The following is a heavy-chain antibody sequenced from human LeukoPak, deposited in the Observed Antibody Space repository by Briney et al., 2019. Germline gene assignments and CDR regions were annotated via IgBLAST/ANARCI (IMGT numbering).Heavy chain of an antibody. CDR2: IYYSGST. CDR3: ARRRVDFWSGYYPHFDY. Sequence: SETLSLTCTVSGGSISSSSYYWGWIRQPPGKGLEWIGSIYYSGSTYYNPSLKSRVTISVDTSKNQFSLKLSSVTAADTAVYYCARRRVDFWSGYYPHFDYWGQGTLVTVSS. D-gene: IGHD3-3*01. J-gene: IGHJ4*02. V-gene: IGHV4-39*01. CDR1: GGSISSSSYY.